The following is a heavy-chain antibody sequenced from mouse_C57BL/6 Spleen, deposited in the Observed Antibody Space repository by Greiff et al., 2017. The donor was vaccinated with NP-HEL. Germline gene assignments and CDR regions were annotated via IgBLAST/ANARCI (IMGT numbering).Heavy chain of an antibody. CDR3: ARWYYGSSPVDY. Sequence: VQLQQPGAELVKPGASVKMSCKASGYTFTSYWITWVKQRPGQGLEWIGDIYPGSGSTNYNEKFKSKATLTVDTSSSTAYMQLSSLTSEDSAVYYCARWYYGSSPVDYWGQGTTLTVSS. V-gene: IGHV1-55*01. D-gene: IGHD1-1*01. CDR2: IYPGSGST. CDR1: GYTFTSYW. J-gene: IGHJ2*01.